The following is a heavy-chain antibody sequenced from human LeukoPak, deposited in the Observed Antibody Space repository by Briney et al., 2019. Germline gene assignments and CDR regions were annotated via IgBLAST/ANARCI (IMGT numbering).Heavy chain of an antibody. CDR1: GDSISSGGYC. CDR3: ARVAYSSGWHVDY. V-gene: IGHV4-31*03. CDR2: IYYSGSA. J-gene: IGHJ4*02. D-gene: IGHD6-19*01. Sequence: SETLSLTCNVSGDSISSGGYCWSWIRQDPGKGLEWIGYIYYSGSAYYNPSLKSRVTISVDTSKNQFSLKLSSVTAADTAVYYCARVAYSSGWHVDYWGQGTLVTVSS.